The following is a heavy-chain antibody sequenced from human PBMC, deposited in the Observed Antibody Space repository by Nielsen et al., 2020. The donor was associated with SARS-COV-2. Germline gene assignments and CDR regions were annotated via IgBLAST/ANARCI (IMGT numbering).Heavy chain of an antibody. D-gene: IGHD4-17*01. V-gene: IGHV1-2*06. J-gene: IGHJ6*03. Sequence: ASVKVSCKASGYTFTGYYMHWVRQAPGQGLEWMGRINPNSGGTNYAQKFQGRVTMTRDTSISTAYMELSRLRSEDTAVYYCAHIHYDPYYMDVWGKGTTVTVSS. CDR3: AHIHYDPYYMDV. CDR2: INPNSGGT. CDR1: GYTFTGYY.